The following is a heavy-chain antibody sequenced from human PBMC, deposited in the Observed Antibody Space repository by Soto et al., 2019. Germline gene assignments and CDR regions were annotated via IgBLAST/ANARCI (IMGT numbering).Heavy chain of an antibody. D-gene: IGHD6-13*01. V-gene: IGHV3-33*01. CDR2: IWYDGSNK. CDR1: GFTFSSYG. J-gene: IGHJ1*01. CDR3: ARDSGYSSSWYSEYFQH. Sequence: QVQLVASGGGVVQPGRSLRLSCAASGFTFSSYGMHWVRQAPGKGLEWVAVIWYDGSNKYYADSVKGRFTISRDNSKNTLYLQMNSLRAEDTAVYYCARDSGYSSSWYSEYFQHWGQGTLVTVSS.